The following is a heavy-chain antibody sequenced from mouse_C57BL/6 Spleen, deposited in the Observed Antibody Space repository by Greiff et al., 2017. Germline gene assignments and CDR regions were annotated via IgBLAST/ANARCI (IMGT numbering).Heavy chain of an antibody. CDR3: ARSPLDGYYYAMDY. CDR2: INPSNGGT. J-gene: IGHJ4*01. CDR1: GYTFTSYW. V-gene: IGHV1-53*01. D-gene: IGHD2-3*01. Sequence: QVQLQQPGTELVKPGASVKLSCKASGYTFTSYWMHWVKQRPGQGLEWIGNINPSNGGTNYNEKFKSKATLTVDKSSSTAYMPLSRLTSEDSAVYYCARSPLDGYYYAMDYWGQGTSVTVSS.